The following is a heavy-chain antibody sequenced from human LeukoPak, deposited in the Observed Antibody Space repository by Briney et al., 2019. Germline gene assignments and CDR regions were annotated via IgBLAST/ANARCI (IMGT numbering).Heavy chain of an antibody. CDR3: ARTTEDCSSTSCYQYWFDP. CDR2: IYDSGST. V-gene: IGHV4-59*01. CDR1: DASISSYY. Sequence: SETLSLTCTVSDASISSYYWSWIRQPPGKGLEWIGYIYDSGSTNYNPSLKSRVTISVDTSKNQFSPKLNSVTAADTAVYYCARTTEDCSSTSCYQYWFDPWGQGTLVTVSS. J-gene: IGHJ5*02. D-gene: IGHD2-2*01.